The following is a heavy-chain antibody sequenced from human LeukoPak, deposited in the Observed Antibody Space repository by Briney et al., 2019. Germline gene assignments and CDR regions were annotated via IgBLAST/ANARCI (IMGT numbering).Heavy chain of an antibody. CDR3: ASDCSGGSCYSFDF. V-gene: IGHV3-21*01. CDR1: GFTFSSYN. Sequence: KSGGSLRLSCAASGFTFSSYNMNWVRQAPGKGLEWVSSISSSSYIYYADSVKGRFTISRDNAKNSLYLLMNSLRAEDTAVYYCASDCSGGSCYSFDFWGQGTLVTVSS. CDR2: ISSSSYI. J-gene: IGHJ4*02. D-gene: IGHD2-15*01.